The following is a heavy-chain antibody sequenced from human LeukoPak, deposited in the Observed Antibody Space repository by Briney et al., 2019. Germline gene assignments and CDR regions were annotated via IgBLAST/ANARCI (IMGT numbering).Heavy chain of an antibody. V-gene: IGHV3-30*02. CDR2: IRYDGSNK. J-gene: IGHJ6*02. Sequence: GGSLRLSCITSGFSFNTYGVYWVRQAPGKGLEWVAFIRYDGSNKYYAESVKGRFTVSRDRSKKTQYLQMTSLRVEDTAVYYCVKDGFGMDVWGQGTTVTVSS. CDR3: VKDGFGMDV. D-gene: IGHD2-2*03. CDR1: GFSFNTYG.